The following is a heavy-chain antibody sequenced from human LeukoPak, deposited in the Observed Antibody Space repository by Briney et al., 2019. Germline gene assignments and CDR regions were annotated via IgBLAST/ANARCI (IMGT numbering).Heavy chain of an antibody. Sequence: GASVKVSCKASGGTFSSYAISWVRQAPGQGLEWVGGIIPIFGTVNYAQKFQDRVTITADESTSTAYMELRSLRSEDTAVYYCARALLGYCSGGSCYSDDWGQGTLVTVSS. CDR2: IIPIFGTV. D-gene: IGHD2-15*01. J-gene: IGHJ4*02. CDR1: GGTFSSYA. CDR3: ARALLGYCSGGSCYSDD. V-gene: IGHV1-69*13.